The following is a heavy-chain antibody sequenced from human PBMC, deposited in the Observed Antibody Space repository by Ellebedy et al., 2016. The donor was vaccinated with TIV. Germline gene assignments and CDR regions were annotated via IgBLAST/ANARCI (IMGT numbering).Heavy chain of an antibody. CDR3: TRDLTNIVSGDY. J-gene: IGHJ4*02. CDR2: IVVDSGNT. CDR1: GFTFASSA. Sequence: AASVKVSCKASGFTFASSAVHWVRQARGQRLEWIGWIVVDSGNTNSTQKFQQRVTITRDMSTSTAYMELSSLRSEDTAVYYCTRDLTNIVSGDYWGQGTLVTVSS. D-gene: IGHD5/OR15-5a*01. V-gene: IGHV1-58*01.